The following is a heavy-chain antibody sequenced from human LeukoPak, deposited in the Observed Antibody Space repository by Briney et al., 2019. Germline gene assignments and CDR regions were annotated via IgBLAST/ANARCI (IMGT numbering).Heavy chain of an antibody. D-gene: IGHD3-16*01. CDR2: ISGSGGST. J-gene: IGHJ1*01. Sequence: GGSMRLSCAAPGFTFSSYAMSRVRQAPGKGLEWVSAISGSGGSTYYADSVKGRFTISRDNSKNTLYLQMNSLRAEDTAVYYCAKDEGLGYFQHWGQGTLVTVSS. CDR3: AKDEGLGYFQH. V-gene: IGHV3-23*01. CDR1: GFTFSSYA.